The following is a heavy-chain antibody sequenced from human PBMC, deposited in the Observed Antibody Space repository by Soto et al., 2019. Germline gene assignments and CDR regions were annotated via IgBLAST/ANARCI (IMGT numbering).Heavy chain of an antibody. V-gene: IGHV3-23*01. J-gene: IGHJ4*02. Sequence: PGGSLRLSCTASGFTFRTCSMTWFRQAPGKGLEWVSAISGSGSTFYANSVKGRFTISRDNSRNTVSLQMHSLRAEDSAIYYCAKEKDYDFVWGSDRYTSHYWGPGTLLTVSS. D-gene: IGHD3-16*02. CDR2: ISGSGST. CDR3: AKEKDYDFVWGSDRYTSHY. CDR1: GFTFRTCS.